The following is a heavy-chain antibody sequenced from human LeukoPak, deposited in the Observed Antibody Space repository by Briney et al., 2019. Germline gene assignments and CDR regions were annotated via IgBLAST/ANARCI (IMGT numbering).Heavy chain of an antibody. CDR3: ASLGQSNDY. J-gene: IGHJ4*02. Sequence: PGRSLRLSCAASGFTFSSYAMHWVRQAPGKGLEWVAVISYDGSNKYYADSVKGRFTISRDNSKNTLYLQMNSLRAEDTAVYYCASLGQSNDYWGQGTLVTVSS. CDR2: ISYDGSNK. CDR1: GFTFSSYA. V-gene: IGHV3-30-3*01.